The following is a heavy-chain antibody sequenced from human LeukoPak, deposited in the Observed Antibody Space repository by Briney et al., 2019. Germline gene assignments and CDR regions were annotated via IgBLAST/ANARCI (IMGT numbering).Heavy chain of an antibody. CDR2: INHSGST. CDR3: ARGWGGRTPPYTYYFDY. D-gene: IGHD2-2*02. V-gene: IGHV4-34*01. Sequence: KPSETLSLTCAVYGGSFSGYYWSWIRQPPGKGLEWIGEINHSGSTNYNPSLKSRVTISVDTSKNQFSLKLSSVTAADTAVYYCARGWGGRTPPYTYYFDYWGQGTLVTVSS. CDR1: GGSFSGYY. J-gene: IGHJ4*02.